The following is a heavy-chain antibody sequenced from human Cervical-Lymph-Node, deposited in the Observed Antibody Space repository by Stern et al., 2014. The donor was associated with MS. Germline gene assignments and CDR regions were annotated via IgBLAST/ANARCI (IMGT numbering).Heavy chain of an antibody. V-gene: IGHV1-18*01. J-gene: IGHJ6*02. CDR3: ARGPYCSSTSCYSNGYYFYGLDV. CDR2: ISGYHGDT. D-gene: IGHD2-2*01. Sequence: QVQLVQSGAEVRKPGASVKVSCRTSGYTFSSFGISWLRRAPGQGLEWMVWISGYHGDTKYPQRFQGRVILTTDTSTNTAYMDLTSLRSDDTAMYYCARGPYCSSTSCYSNGYYFYGLDVWGQGTTVTVSS. CDR1: GYTFSSFG.